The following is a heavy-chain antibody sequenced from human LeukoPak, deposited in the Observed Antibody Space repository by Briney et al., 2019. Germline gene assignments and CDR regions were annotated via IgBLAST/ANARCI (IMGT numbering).Heavy chain of an antibody. J-gene: IGHJ4*02. CDR2: INPNTGGT. D-gene: IGHD3-3*01. CDR3: ARRYDFWSGYPTAFDY. CDR1: GYTFTGYY. V-gene: IGHV1-2*02. Sequence: ASVKVSCKASGYTFTGYYIHWVRQAPGQGLEWMGFINPNTGGTSCAQKFQARVTMTRDTSISTAYMELSGLRSDDTAVYYCARRYDFWSGYPTAFDYWGQGTLVTVSS.